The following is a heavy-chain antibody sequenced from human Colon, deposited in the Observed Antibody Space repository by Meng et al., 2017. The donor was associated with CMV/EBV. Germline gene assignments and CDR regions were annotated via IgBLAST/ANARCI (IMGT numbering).Heavy chain of an antibody. CDR2: ISYDGSNK. CDR1: GFTFSSYA. V-gene: IGHV3-30*04. CDR3: ARDRYYGMDV. J-gene: IGHJ6*02. Sequence: GGSLRLSCAASGFTFSSYAMHWVRQAPGKGLEWVAVISYDGSNKYYADSVKGRFTISRDNSKNKLYLQRNSLRAEDTAVYYCARDRYYGMDVWGQGTTVTVSS.